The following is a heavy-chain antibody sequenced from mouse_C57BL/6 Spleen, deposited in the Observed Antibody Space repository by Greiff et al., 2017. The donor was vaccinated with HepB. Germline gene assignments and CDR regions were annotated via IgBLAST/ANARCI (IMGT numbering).Heavy chain of an antibody. CDR1: GYTFTSYW. CDR3: ARRGLLLAWFAY. V-gene: IGHV1-69*01. J-gene: IGHJ3*01. Sequence: QVQLKQPGAELVMPGASVKLSCKASGYTFTSYWMHWVKQRPGQGLEWIGEIDPSDSYTNYNQKFKGKSTLTVDKSSSTAYMQLSSLTSEDSAVYYCARRGLLLAWFAYWGQGTLVTVSA. D-gene: IGHD1-1*01. CDR2: IDPSDSYT.